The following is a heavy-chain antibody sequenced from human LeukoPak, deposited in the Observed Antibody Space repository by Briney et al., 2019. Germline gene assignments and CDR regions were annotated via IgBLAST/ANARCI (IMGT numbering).Heavy chain of an antibody. Sequence: PGGSLRLSCAASGFTFNTYSMNWVRQAPGKGLEWASSISSSGGYLYYADSVKGRFTISRDSAKKSLYLQMNSLRPEDTAVYYCARDRAVAGFFDYWGQGTLVTVSS. CDR3: ARDRAVAGFFDY. V-gene: IGHV3-21*01. D-gene: IGHD6-19*01. CDR2: ISSSGGYL. CDR1: GFTFNTYS. J-gene: IGHJ4*02.